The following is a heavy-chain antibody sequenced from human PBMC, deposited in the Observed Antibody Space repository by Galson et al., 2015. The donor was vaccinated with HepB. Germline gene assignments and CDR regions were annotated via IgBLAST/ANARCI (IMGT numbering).Heavy chain of an antibody. Sequence: SLRLSCAASGFTFYSYSMNWVRQAPGKGLEWLASISGGSSYIYYRDSMKGRFTISRDNAKNSLYLQMTSLRAEDTAMYYCMRAAESGTWYAPGDFWGPGTLVTGSS. CDR1: GFTFYSYS. J-gene: IGHJ4*02. D-gene: IGHD6-13*01. CDR3: MRAAESGTWYAPGDF. V-gene: IGHV3-21*01. CDR2: ISGGSSYI.